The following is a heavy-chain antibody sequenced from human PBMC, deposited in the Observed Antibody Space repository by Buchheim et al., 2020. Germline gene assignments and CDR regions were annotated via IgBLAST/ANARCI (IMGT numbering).Heavy chain of an antibody. J-gene: IGHJ6*02. Sequence: EVQLVESGGGLVQPGGSLRLSCAASGFTFSSYWMSWVRQAPGKGLEWVANIKQDGSEKYYVDSVKGRFTISRDNAKNSLYLQMNSLRAEDTAVYYCARGPGSSVPAAIVSTLIAKYYYGMDVWGQGTT. CDR2: IKQDGSEK. CDR1: GFTFSSYW. D-gene: IGHD2-2*02. V-gene: IGHV3-7*03. CDR3: ARGPGSSVPAAIVSTLIAKYYYGMDV.